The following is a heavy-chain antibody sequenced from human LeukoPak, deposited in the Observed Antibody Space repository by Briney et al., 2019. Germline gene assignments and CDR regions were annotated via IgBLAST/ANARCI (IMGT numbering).Heavy chain of an antibody. D-gene: IGHD5-24*01. CDR3: VRDNAYTFDY. CDR1: GFKFSSYW. Sequence: GGSLRLSCAVSGFKFSSYWMNWVRQVPGKGLMRVAHINTNGDSANYADSVKGRFTISRDNAKSTLSLQMNSLRAGDTAIYYCVRDNAYTFDYWGQGTLVTVSS. V-gene: IGHV3-74*01. J-gene: IGHJ4*01. CDR2: INTNGDSA.